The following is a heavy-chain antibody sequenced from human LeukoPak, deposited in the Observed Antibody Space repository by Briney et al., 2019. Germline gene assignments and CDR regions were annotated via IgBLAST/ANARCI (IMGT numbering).Heavy chain of an antibody. CDR3: ARDRFGYSYGNDDYYYGMDV. J-gene: IGHJ6*04. CDR1: GGTFSSYA. V-gene: IGHV1-69*06. D-gene: IGHD5-18*01. Sequence: SVKVSCKASGGTFSSYAISWVRQAPGQGLEWMGGIIPIFGTANYAQKFQGRVTITADKSTSTAYMELSSLGSEDTAVYYCARDRFGYSYGNDDYYYGMDVWGKGTTVTVSS. CDR2: IIPIFGTA.